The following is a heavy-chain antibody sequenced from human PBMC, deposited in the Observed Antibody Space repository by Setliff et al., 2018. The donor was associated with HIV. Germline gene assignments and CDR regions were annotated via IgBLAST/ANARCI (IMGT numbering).Heavy chain of an antibody. CDR1: GGSINSTSYY. Sequence: SETLSLTCTVSGGSINSTSYYWGWIRQPPGNGLEWIGSIYHTGSTYYKPSLKSRVTISVDTSKNQFSQRLSSVAAGDTAVYYCARSIVPVASGYYYFECGGQGTLVTVS. CDR3: ARSIVPVASGYYYFEC. D-gene: IGHD3-3*01. CDR2: IYHTGST. J-gene: IGHJ4*02. V-gene: IGHV4-39*01.